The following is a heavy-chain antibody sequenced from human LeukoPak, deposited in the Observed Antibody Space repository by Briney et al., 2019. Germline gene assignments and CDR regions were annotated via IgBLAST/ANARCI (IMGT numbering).Heavy chain of an antibody. CDR3: ARDLRRVELRGVFDY. Sequence: GGSLRLSCAASGFTFSSYAMHWVRQAPGKGLEWVAVISYDGSNKYYADSVKGRFTISRDNSKNTLYLQMNSLRAEDTAVYYCARDLRRVELRGVFDYWGQGTLVTVSS. V-gene: IGHV3-30-3*01. CDR2: ISYDGSNK. J-gene: IGHJ4*02. D-gene: IGHD1-7*01. CDR1: GFTFSSYA.